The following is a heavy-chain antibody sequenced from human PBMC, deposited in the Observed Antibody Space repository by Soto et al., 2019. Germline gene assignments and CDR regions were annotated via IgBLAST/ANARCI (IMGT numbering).Heavy chain of an antibody. CDR3: ARGGGQQLSQSDV. CDR2: ISSSRSYI. V-gene: IGHV3-21*01. D-gene: IGHD6-13*01. Sequence: EVQLVESGGGLVTPGGSLRLSCAASGFTFSSYSMNWVRQAPGKGLECLSSISSSRSYIYYADSVKGRFTISRDNAKNSLYLQMNSLRAEDTAMYYCARGGGQQLSQSDVWGQGTTVTVSS. J-gene: IGHJ6*02. CDR1: GFTFSSYS.